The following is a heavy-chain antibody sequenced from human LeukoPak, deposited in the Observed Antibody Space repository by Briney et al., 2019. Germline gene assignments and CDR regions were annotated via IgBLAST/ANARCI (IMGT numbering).Heavy chain of an antibody. CDR3: ARGGPILGY. Sequence: SETLSLTCAVSGGSISSPNWWSWVRQPPGKGLEWIGEINHSGSTNYNPSLKSRVTISVDTSKNQFSLKLSSVTAADTAVYYCARGGPILGYWGQGTLVTVSS. D-gene: IGHD3-16*01. V-gene: IGHV4-4*02. CDR1: GGSISSPNW. CDR2: INHSGST. J-gene: IGHJ4*02.